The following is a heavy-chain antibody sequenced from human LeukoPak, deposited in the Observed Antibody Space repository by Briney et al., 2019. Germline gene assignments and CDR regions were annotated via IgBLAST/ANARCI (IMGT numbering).Heavy chain of an antibody. CDR1: GGTFSSYA. V-gene: IGHV1-69*04. CDR2: IIPILGIA. D-gene: IGHD4-17*01. J-gene: IGHJ4*02. CDR3: ARGVWTTVTTGFDY. Sequence: SVKVSCKASGGTFSSYAISWVRQAPGQGLEWMGRIIPILGIANYAQKFQGRVTITADKSTSTAYMELSSLKSEDTAVYYCARGVWTTVTTGFDYWGQGTLVTVSS.